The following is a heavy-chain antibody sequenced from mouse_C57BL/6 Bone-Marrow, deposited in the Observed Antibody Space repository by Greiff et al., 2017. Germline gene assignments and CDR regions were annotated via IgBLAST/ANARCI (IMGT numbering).Heavy chain of an antibody. CDR1: GYTFTEYT. Sequence: VQGVESGAELVKPGASVKLSCKASGYTFTEYTIHWVKQRSGQGLEWIGWFYPGSGSIKYNEKFKDKATLTADKSSSTVYMELSRLTSEDSAVYFCARHEDRLPWFAYWGQGTLVTVSA. D-gene: IGHD2-4*01. V-gene: IGHV1-62-2*01. CDR3: ARHEDRLPWFAY. J-gene: IGHJ3*01. CDR2: FYPGSGSI.